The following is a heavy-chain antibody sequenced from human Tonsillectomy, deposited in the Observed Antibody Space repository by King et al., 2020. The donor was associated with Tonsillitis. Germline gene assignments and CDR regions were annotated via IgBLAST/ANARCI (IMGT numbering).Heavy chain of an antibody. D-gene: IGHD5-24*01. Sequence: VQLVESGGGLVQPGGSLRLSCAASGFTFRTYSMNWVRQAPGKGLEWVSYISSSSSVIYYADSVQGRFTISRANAKNSLFLQMNSLRAEDTAVYYWAGKMYYWGQGGLLTVSS. J-gene: IGHJ4*02. CDR2: ISSSSSVI. CDR1: GFTFRTYS. CDR3: AGKMYY. V-gene: IGHV3-48*01.